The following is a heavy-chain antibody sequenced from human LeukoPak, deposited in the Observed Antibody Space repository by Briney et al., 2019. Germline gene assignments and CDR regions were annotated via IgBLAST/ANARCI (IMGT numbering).Heavy chain of an antibody. D-gene: IGHD6-19*01. CDR1: GDSVSNNSDT. J-gene: IGHJ4*02. V-gene: IGHV6-1*01. CDR3: ARAVASRFDY. CDR2: TYYRSKWSS. Sequence: KASQTLSLTCAISGDSVSNNSDTWNWIRQSPSRGLEWLGRTYYRSKWSSDYAVSVKSRITINPDTSKNQFSLQLNSVTPEDTALYYCARAVASRFDYWGQGSLVTVSS.